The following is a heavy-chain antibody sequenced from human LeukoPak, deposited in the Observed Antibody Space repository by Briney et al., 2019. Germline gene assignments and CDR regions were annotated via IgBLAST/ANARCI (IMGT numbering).Heavy chain of an antibody. Sequence: PSQTLSLTCTVSGGSIGSGGYFWSWIRQPPGKGLEFLGYIYDSVSTYYNPSLKSRVSISVDRSKNQFSLKLTSVTAADTAVYYSARSWHGSGTLDWFDPWGQGTLVTVSS. V-gene: IGHV4-30-2*01. J-gene: IGHJ5*02. CDR1: GGSIGSGGYF. CDR2: IYDSVST. D-gene: IGHD3-10*01. CDR3: ARSWHGSGTLDWFDP.